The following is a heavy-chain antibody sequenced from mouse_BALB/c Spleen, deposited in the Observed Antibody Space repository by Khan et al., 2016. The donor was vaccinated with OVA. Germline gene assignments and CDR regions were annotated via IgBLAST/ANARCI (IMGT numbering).Heavy chain of an antibody. J-gene: IGHJ2*01. V-gene: IGHV1-76*01. CDR2: LYPGTDNS. CDR1: GYIFTSYW. D-gene: IGHD3-2*02. Sequence: QVQLKQSGAELVRPGASVKLSCKTSGYIFTSYWIHWVKQRSGQGIEWIARLYPGTDNSYYTEKFKGKATLTADKSSSTAYMQLSSLKSENSDVYFCTREEALDHFDHWGQGTTLTVSS. CDR3: TREEALDHFDH.